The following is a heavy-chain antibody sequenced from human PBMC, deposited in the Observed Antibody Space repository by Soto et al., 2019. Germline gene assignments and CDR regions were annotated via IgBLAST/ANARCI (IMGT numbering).Heavy chain of an antibody. J-gene: IGHJ3*02. D-gene: IGHD3-22*01. Sequence: PSETLSLTCTVSGGSISSGDYYWSWIRQPPGKGLEWIGYIYYSGSTYYNPSLKSRVTISRDDSKNTLYLQMNSLKTEDTAVYYCTTDSRRGITMIVVDHDAFDIWGQGTMVTVSS. V-gene: IGHV4-30-4*01. CDR1: GGSISSGDYY. CDR2: IYYSGST. CDR3: TTDSRRGITMIVVDHDAFDI.